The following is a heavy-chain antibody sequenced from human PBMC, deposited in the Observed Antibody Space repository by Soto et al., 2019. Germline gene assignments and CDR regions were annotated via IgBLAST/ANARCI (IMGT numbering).Heavy chain of an antibody. CDR2: IIPILGIA. CDR1: GGTFSSYT. Sequence: GASVKVSCKASGGTFSSYTISWVRQAPGQGLEWMGRIIPILGIANYAQKFQGRVTITADKSTSTAYMELSSLRSEDTAVYYCASSDFDWLLYRSPDAFDIWGQGTMVTVSS. CDR3: ASSDFDWLLYRSPDAFDI. J-gene: IGHJ3*02. V-gene: IGHV1-69*02. D-gene: IGHD3-9*01.